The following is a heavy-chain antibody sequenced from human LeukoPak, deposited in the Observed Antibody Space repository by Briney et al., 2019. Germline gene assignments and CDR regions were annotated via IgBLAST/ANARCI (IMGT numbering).Heavy chain of an antibody. V-gene: IGHV4-59*01. D-gene: IGHD6-13*01. CDR1: GGSISSYY. J-gene: IGHJ4*02. Sequence: KASETLSLTRTVSGGSISSYYWSWIRQPPGKGLEWIGYIYYSGTTNYNPSLKSRVTISVDTSKNQFSLELSSVTAADTAVYYCARGVYIAAAQYGYRGQGTLVTVSS. CDR3: ARGVYIAAAQYGY. CDR2: IYYSGTT.